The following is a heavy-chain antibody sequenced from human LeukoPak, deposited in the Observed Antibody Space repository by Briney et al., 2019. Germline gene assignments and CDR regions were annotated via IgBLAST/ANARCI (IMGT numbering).Heavy chain of an antibody. CDR3: ARVIGWDKPFDI. Sequence: GGSLRLSCSASGFTLSSYWMHWVRQAPGKGLVWVSRINTDGSSTNYADSVKGRFTVSRDNAKNTLYLQMNSLRAEDTAVYYCARVIGWDKPFDIWGQGTMVTVSS. V-gene: IGHV3-74*01. J-gene: IGHJ3*02. D-gene: IGHD1-26*01. CDR1: GFTLSSYW. CDR2: INTDGSST.